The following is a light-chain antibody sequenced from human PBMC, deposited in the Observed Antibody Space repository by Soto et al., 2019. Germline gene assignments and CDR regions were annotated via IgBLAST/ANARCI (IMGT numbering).Light chain of an antibody. CDR3: AAWHDSLNGVV. CDR1: SSNIGRNT. CDR2: TDN. Sequence: QSVLTQPPSGSGTPGQRVTISCSGSSSNIGRNTVNWYQQIPGTAPKLLMYTDNQRPSGVPARFSASKSGTSASLAISGLQSEDEAGYYCAAWHDSLNGVVFGGATKLTVL. V-gene: IGLV1-44*01. J-gene: IGLJ2*01.